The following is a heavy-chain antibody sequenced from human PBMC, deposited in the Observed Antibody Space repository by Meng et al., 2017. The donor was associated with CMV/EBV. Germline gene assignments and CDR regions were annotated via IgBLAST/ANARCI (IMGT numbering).Heavy chain of an antibody. Sequence: ESLKISCTVSGGSISSRSYYWGWIRQPPGKGLEWIGYIYYSGSTNYNPSLKSRVTISVDTSKNQFSLKLSSVTAADTAVYYCAGQNVAAAAGTVFDYWGQGTLVTVSS. CDR2: IYYSGST. D-gene: IGHD6-13*01. CDR1: GGSISSRSYY. V-gene: IGHV4-61*01. J-gene: IGHJ4*02. CDR3: AGQNVAAAAGTVFDY.